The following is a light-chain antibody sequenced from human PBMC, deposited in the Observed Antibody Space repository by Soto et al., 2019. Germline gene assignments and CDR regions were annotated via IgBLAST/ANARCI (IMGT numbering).Light chain of an antibody. Sequence: IVLTQSPVTLALSPGESAVLSCRASQSVSTSLAWYQHKPGQAPRLFIYDASKRAPGIPARFTGSGSGTDFSLTISNLEPEDIAVYYCQVRDVWSSFGQGTKVEIK. CDR3: QVRDVWSS. J-gene: IGKJ1*01. V-gene: IGKV3-11*01. CDR2: DAS. CDR1: QSVSTS.